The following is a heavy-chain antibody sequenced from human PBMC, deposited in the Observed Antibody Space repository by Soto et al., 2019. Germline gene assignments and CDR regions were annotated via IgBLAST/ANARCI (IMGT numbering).Heavy chain of an antibody. J-gene: IGHJ5*02. V-gene: IGHV4-31*02. CDR3: ARIPRRGYSYGIDP. Sequence: WTWIRLHPGEGLEWIGHIYFTGATYSNPSLRSRLTMSVDTSTNQFSLKLTSVTAADTATYYCARIPRRGYSYGIDPWGQGTQVIVSS. D-gene: IGHD2-21*02. CDR2: IYFTGAT.